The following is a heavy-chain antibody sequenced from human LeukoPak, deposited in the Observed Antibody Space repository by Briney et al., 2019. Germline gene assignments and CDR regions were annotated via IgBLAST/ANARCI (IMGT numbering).Heavy chain of an antibody. CDR3: ARTPYYYYGMDV. CDR1: GGSFSGYY. Sequence: SETLSLTCAVYGGSFSGYYWSWIRQPPGKGLEWIGEINHSGSTNYNPSLKSRVTISVDTSKNQFSLKLSSVTAADTAVYYCARTPYYYYGMDVWGQGTTITVSS. CDR2: INHSGST. V-gene: IGHV4-34*01. J-gene: IGHJ6*02.